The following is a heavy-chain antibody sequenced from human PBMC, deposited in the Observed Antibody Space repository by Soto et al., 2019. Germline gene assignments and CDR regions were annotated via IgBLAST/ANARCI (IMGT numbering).Heavy chain of an antibody. CDR2: IIPILGIA. D-gene: IGHD2-2*01. V-gene: IGHV1-69*08. J-gene: IGHJ4*02. CDR3: ARDSPNWYQLHTLDY. CDR1: GGTFSSYT. Sequence: QVQLVQSGAGVKKPGSSVKVSCKASGGTFSSYTISWVRQAPGQGLEWMGRIIPILGIAIYAQKFQGRVTITADKSTSSSYMELSSLRSEDTAVYYCARDSPNWYQLHTLDYWGQGTLVTVSS.